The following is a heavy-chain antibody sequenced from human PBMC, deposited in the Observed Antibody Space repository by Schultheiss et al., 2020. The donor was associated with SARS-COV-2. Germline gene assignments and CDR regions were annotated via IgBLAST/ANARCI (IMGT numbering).Heavy chain of an antibody. D-gene: IGHD2-15*01. CDR2: INSDGSST. CDR3: VRDRSWWTPYNCFDL. CDR1: GFTFSRYF. V-gene: IGHV3-74*01. J-gene: IGHJ5*02. Sequence: GGSLRLSCVASGFTFSRYFMHWVRQAPGKGLEWVSRINSDGSSTSYADSVKGRLTISRDNAKSSLFLQMNSLRAEDTAVYYCVRDRSWWTPYNCFDLWGRGALVTVSS.